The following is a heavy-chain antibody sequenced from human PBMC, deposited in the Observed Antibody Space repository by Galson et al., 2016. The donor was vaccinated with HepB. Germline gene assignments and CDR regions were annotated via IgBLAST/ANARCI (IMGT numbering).Heavy chain of an antibody. CDR3: ARWNNGNSLDY. CDR1: GFIFSNYA. Sequence: SLRLSCAASGFIFSNYAMYWVRQTPGKGLEWVAFIWYDGSKKYYADSVKGRLTISRDNPRDTLYLQMNSLRAEDTAVYVCARWNNGNSLDYLGQGILVTV. J-gene: IGHJ4*02. V-gene: IGHV3-33*07. D-gene: IGHD1/OR15-1a*01. CDR2: IWYDGSKK.